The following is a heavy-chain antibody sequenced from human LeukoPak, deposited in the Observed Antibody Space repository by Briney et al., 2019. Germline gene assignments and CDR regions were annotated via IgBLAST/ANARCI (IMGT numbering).Heavy chain of an antibody. CDR2: ISGSGGST. J-gene: IGHJ3*02. D-gene: IGHD2-21*01. V-gene: IGHV3-23*01. CDR1: GFTFSSFA. CDR3: ASRLRLVVIAPDAFDI. Sequence: GGSLRLSCAASGFTFSSFAMSWVRQAPGKGLEWVSAISGSGGSTYYANSVKGRFAISRDSSKNTLFLQMNSLRAEDTAVYYCASRLRLVVIAPDAFDIWGQGTMVAVSS.